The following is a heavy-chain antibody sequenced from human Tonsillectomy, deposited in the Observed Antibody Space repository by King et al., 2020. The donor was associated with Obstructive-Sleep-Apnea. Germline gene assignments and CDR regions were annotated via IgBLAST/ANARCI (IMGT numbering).Heavy chain of an antibody. J-gene: IGHJ4*02. V-gene: IGHV4-31*03. CDR3: ARLAYGDYLDY. CDR2: IYYSGTT. Sequence: VQLQESGPGLVKPSQNLSLTCTVSDASISSGGYYWSWIRQHPGKGLEWIGYIYYSGTTYYNPSLLSRDTISVDTSKNQFSLRLSSVTAADTAVYYCARLAYGDYLDYWGQGTLVTVSS. CDR1: DASISSGGYY. D-gene: IGHD4-17*01.